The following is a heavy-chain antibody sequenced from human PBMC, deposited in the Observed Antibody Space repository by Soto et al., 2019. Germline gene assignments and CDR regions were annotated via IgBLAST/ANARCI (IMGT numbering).Heavy chain of an antibody. CDR2: INPSGGST. V-gene: IGHV1-46*01. Sequence: ASVKVSCKASGYTFTCYYMHWVRQALGQGLEWMGIINPSGGSTSYAQKFQGRVTMTRDTSTSTVYMELSSLRSEDTAVYYCARDSIAAAGTTWFDPWGQGTLVTVSS. CDR3: ARDSIAAAGTTWFDP. CDR1: GYTFTCYY. D-gene: IGHD6-13*01. J-gene: IGHJ5*02.